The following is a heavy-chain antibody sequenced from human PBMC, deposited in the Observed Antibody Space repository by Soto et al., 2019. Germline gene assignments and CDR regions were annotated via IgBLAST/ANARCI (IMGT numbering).Heavy chain of an antibody. CDR3: QCSYGSLDV. CDR2: IYSGGST. CDR1: GLTVSKNF. D-gene: IGHD3-10*01. Sequence: EVQLVESGGGLVQPGGSLRLSCAASGLTVSKNFMNWVRQAPGKGLEWVSVIYSGGSTYYADSVKDRFTISRDNSKNTLYLQMNSLRAEDTAVYCCQCSYGSLDVWGQGTTVTVSS. J-gene: IGHJ6*02. V-gene: IGHV3-53*04.